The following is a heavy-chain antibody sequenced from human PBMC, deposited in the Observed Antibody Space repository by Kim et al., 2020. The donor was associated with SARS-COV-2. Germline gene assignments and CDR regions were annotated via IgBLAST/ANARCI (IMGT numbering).Heavy chain of an antibody. Sequence: ASVKVSCKASGYTFTSYYMHWVRQAPGQGLEWMGIINPSGGSKSYAQKFQGRVTMTRDTSTSTVYMELSSLRSEDTAVYYCARDIGTDAFDIWGQGTMVTVSS. CDR2: INPSGGSK. CDR3: ARDIGTDAFDI. J-gene: IGHJ3*02. V-gene: IGHV1-46*01. CDR1: GYTFTSYY. D-gene: IGHD2-15*01.